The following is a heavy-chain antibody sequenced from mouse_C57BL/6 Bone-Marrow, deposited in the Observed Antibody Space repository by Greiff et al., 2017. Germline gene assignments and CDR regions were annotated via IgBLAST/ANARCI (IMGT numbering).Heavy chain of an antibody. CDR3: AKELIYYYGSSYFYWYFDV. Sequence: QVQLQQSGAELMKPGASVKLSCKATGYTFTGYWIEWVKQRPGHGLEWIGEILPGSGSTNYNEKFKGKATFTSDTSSNTAYMQLSSLTTEDSAIYYCAKELIYYYGSSYFYWYFDVWGTGTTVTVSS. D-gene: IGHD1-1*01. V-gene: IGHV1-9*01. CDR1: GYTFTGYW. CDR2: ILPGSGST. J-gene: IGHJ1*03.